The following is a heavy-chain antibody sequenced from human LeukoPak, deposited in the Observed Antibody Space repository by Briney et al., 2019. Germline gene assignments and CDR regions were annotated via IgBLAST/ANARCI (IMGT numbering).Heavy chain of an antibody. V-gene: IGHV1-69*05. D-gene: IGHD2-8*01. J-gene: IGHJ4*02. CDR2: IIPIFGTA. CDR3: ARRYCTNGVCYYY. CDR1: GGTFSSYA. Sequence: SVKVSCKASGGTFSSYAISWVRQAPGQGLEWMGGIIPIFGTANYAQKFQGRVTITTDESTSTAYMELSSLRSEDTAVYYCARRYCTNGVCYYYWGQGTLVTVSS.